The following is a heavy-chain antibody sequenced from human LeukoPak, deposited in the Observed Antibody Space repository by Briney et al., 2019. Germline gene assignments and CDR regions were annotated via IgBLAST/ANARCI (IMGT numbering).Heavy chain of an antibody. Sequence: GGSLRLSCAASGFTFSSYAFHWVRQARGKGREGVAVISYDGSSKYYADSVKGRFTISRDNPKNTLYLQMNSLRAEDTAVFYCAREVGYSSSFDYWGHGTLVTVSS. J-gene: IGHJ4*01. CDR3: AREVGYSSSFDY. CDR2: ISYDGSSK. D-gene: IGHD6-13*01. V-gene: IGHV3-30-3*01. CDR1: GFTFSSYA.